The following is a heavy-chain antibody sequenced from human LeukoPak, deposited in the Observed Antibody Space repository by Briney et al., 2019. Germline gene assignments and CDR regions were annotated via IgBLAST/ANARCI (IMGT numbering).Heavy chain of an antibody. CDR3: AKRANWNDGTFDS. D-gene: IGHD1-1*01. CDR2: ISYDGSNK. Sequence: GGSLRLSCVGSGVIVRSNYMTWVRQAPGKGLEWVAVISYDGSNKYYADSVKGRFTISRDNSKNTLYLQMNSLRAEDTAVYYCAKRANWNDGTFDSWGQGTLVTVSS. J-gene: IGHJ4*02. V-gene: IGHV3-30*04. CDR1: GVIVRSNY.